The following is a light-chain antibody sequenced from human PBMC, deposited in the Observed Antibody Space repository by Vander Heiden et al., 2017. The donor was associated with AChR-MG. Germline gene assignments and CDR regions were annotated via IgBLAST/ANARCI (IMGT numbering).Light chain of an antibody. V-gene: IGKV3-11*01. Sequence: EIVLTKSPVTLSLSPGARATLTCRASQSLSTYLAWYQQKPGQPPRLLVYGASTRASGVPDRFTGSGSGTDFILTISSLEPEDFAVYYCQQRRSWPRTFGQGS. CDR2: GAS. J-gene: IGKJ1*01. CDR3: QQRRSWPRT. CDR1: QSLSTY.